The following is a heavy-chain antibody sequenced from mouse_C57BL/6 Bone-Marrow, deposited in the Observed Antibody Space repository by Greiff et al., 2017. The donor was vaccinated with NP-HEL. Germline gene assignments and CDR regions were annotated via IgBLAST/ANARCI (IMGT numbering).Heavy chain of an antibody. CDR2: IYPRSGNT. Sequence: VQLQQSGAELARPGASVKLSCKASGYTFTSYGISWVKQRTGQGLEWIGEIYPRSGNTYYNEKFKGKATLTADKSSSTAYMELRSLTSEDSAVYFCARSSYGSSPHYYAMDYWGQGTSVTVSS. CDR3: ARSSYGSSPHYYAMDY. J-gene: IGHJ4*01. CDR1: GYTFTSYG. V-gene: IGHV1-81*01. D-gene: IGHD1-1*01.